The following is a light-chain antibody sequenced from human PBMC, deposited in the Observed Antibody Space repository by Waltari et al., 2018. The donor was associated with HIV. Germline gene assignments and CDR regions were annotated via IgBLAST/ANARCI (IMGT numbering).Light chain of an antibody. Sequence: QSALTQPASVSGSPGQSITISCTGTSSDVGSYNLFSWYQQHPGKAPKRRIYEVSKWASGGSVGLAGSESGNTASLTISGLQAEDEADYYCCSYAGSSTVFGGGTKLTVL. CDR1: SSDVGSYNL. CDR3: CSYAGSSTV. J-gene: IGLJ2*01. CDR2: EVS. V-gene: IGLV2-23*02.